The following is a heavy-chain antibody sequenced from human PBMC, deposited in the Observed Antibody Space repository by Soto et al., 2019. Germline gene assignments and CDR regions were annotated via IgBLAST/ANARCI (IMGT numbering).Heavy chain of an antibody. Sequence: SETLSLTCTVSGGSISSSSYYWGWIRQPPGKGLEWIGSIYYSGSTYYNPSLKSRVTISVDTSKNQFSLKLSSVTAADTAVYYCTIYYDFWSGYPFDYWGQGTLVTVSS. CDR3: TIYYDFWSGYPFDY. CDR1: GGSISSSSYY. J-gene: IGHJ4*02. V-gene: IGHV4-39*01. CDR2: IYYSGST. D-gene: IGHD3-3*01.